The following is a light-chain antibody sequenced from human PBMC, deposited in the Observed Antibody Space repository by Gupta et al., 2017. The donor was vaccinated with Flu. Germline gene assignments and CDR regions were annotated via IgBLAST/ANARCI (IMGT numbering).Light chain of an antibody. CDR3: ALYLGSGISV. V-gene: IGLV8-61*01. CDR1: SGSVSTNYY. J-gene: IGLJ3*02. CDR2: STN. Sequence: QTVVTQEPSFSVSPGETVTPTCGLNSGSVSTNYYPSWYQQTPGQPPRTLIYSTNTRSSGVPDRFFGSILGNKAALTITGAQADDESDYYCALYLGSGISVFGGGTKLTVL.